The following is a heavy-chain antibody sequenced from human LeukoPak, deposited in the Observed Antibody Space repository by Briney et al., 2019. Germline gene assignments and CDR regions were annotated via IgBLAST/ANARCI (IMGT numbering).Heavy chain of an antibody. D-gene: IGHD3-10*01. CDR2: ISWNSGSI. J-gene: IGHJ3*02. Sequence: GGSLRLSCAASGFTFDDYAMHWVRQAPGKGLEWVSGISWNSGSIGYADSVKGRFNISRDNAKNSLYLQMSSLRAEDTALYYCIPALWQNAFDIWGQGTMVTVSS. CDR3: IPALWQNAFDI. V-gene: IGHV3-9*01. CDR1: GFTFDDYA.